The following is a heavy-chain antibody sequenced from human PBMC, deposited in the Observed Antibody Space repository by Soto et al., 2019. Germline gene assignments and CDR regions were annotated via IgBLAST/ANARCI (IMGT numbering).Heavy chain of an antibody. CDR3: ARGGRDCSSTSCLYNWFDP. J-gene: IGHJ5*02. CDR1: GGTFSSYA. V-gene: IGHV1-69*01. CDR2: IIPIFGTA. D-gene: IGHD2-2*01. Sequence: QVQLVQSGAEVKKPGSSVKVSCKASGGTFSSYAISWVRQAPGQGLEWMGGIIPIFGTANYAQKFQGRVTITADEYTSTAYMELSSLRYEDTAVYYCARGGRDCSSTSCLYNWFDPWGQGTLVTVSS.